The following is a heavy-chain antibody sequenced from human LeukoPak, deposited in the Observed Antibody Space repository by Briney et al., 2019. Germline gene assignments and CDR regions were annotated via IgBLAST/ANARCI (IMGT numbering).Heavy chain of an antibody. J-gene: IGHJ6*03. CDR2: IYYSGST. D-gene: IGHD5-24*01. Sequence: SETLSLTCTVSGGSISSYYWSWIRQPPGKGLEWIGYIYYSGSTNYNPSLKSRVTISVDTSKNQFSLKLSSVTAADTAVYYCARVRRSDGYNFLYYYYYYMDVWGKGTAVTISS. CDR3: ARVRRSDGYNFLYYYYYYMDV. V-gene: IGHV4-59*01. CDR1: GGSISSYY.